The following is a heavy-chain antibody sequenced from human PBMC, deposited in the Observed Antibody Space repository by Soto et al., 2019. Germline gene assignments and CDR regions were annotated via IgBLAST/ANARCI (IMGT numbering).Heavy chain of an antibody. J-gene: IGHJ2*01. Sequence: GASVKVSCKASGGTFSSYAISWVRQAPGQGLEWMGGIIPIFGTANYAQKFQGRVTITADKSTSTAYMGLSSLRSEDTAVYYCARIPSPYCSGGSCYSYWYFDLWGRGTLVTVS. D-gene: IGHD2-15*01. CDR3: ARIPSPYCSGGSCYSYWYFDL. V-gene: IGHV1-69*06. CDR1: GGTFSSYA. CDR2: IIPIFGTA.